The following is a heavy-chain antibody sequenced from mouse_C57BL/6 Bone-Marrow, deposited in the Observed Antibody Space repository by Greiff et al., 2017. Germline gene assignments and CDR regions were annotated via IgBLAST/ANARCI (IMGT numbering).Heavy chain of an antibody. CDR1: GYSITSGYY. Sequence: EVQLVESGPGLVKPSQSLSLTCSVTGYSITSGYYWNWIRQFPGNKLEWMGYISYDGSNNYNPSPKNRISITRDTSKNQFFLTLNSVTTEDTATYYCARLGLGRDYFDYWGQGTTLTVAS. J-gene: IGHJ2*01. V-gene: IGHV3-6*01. CDR2: ISYDGSN. CDR3: ARLGLGRDYFDY. D-gene: IGHD4-1*01.